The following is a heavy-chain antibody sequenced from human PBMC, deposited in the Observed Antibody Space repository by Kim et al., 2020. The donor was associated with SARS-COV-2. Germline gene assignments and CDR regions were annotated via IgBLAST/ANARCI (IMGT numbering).Heavy chain of an antibody. V-gene: IGHV3-11*01. D-gene: IGHD5-12*01. CDR3: ARGDLVGTIEPTGMDV. CDR2: ISTTGTIT. J-gene: IGHJ6*03. CDR1: GFTFTDYY. Sequence: GGSLRLSCAASGFTFTDYYMSWVRQAPGKGLEWISYISTTGTITYYADSVKGRFTISRVNAENLLYLQMNSLRAEDTAVYFCARGDLVGTIEPTGMDVWG.